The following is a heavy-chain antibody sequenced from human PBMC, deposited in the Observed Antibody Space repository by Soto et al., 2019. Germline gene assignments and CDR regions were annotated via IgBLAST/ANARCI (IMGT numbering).Heavy chain of an antibody. J-gene: IGHJ4*02. Sequence: QVQLVESGGGVVQPGRSLRLSCAASGFTFSSYGMHWVRQAPGKGLEWVAVISYDGSNKYYADSVKGRFTISRDNSKNTLYLQMNSLRAEDTDVYYCANGPVTRFDYWGQGTLVTVSS. D-gene: IGHD4-17*01. CDR1: GFTFSSYG. CDR3: ANGPVTRFDY. V-gene: IGHV3-30*18. CDR2: ISYDGSNK.